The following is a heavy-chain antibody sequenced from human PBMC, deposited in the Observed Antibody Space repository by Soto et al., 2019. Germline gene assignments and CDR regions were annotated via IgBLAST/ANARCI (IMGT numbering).Heavy chain of an antibody. CDR2: INPNNGNT. CDR3: ARGGPGAPFDY. D-gene: IGHD1-26*01. V-gene: IGHV1-18*01. Sequence: QVQLVQSGAEVKKPGASVKVSCKASGYTFSSYGISWVRQAPGQGLEWMGWINPNNGNTNYAQKVQGRVTMTTDTTTSTAYMELRSLRSDDTAMYYCARGGPGAPFDYWGQGIPVTVSS. CDR1: GYTFSSYG. J-gene: IGHJ4*02.